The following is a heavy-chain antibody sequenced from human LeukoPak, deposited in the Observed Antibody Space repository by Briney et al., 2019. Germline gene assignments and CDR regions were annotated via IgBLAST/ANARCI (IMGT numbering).Heavy chain of an antibody. Sequence: HPSETLSLTCTASGGSISSGGYYWSWIRQHPGKGLEWIGYIYYSGSTYYNPSLKSRVTISVDTSKNQFSLKLSSVTAADTAVYYCARVAYGDLLWYFDYWGQGTLVTVSS. D-gene: IGHD4-17*01. CDR1: GGSISSGGYY. CDR3: ARVAYGDLLWYFDY. CDR2: IYYSGST. J-gene: IGHJ4*02. V-gene: IGHV4-31*03.